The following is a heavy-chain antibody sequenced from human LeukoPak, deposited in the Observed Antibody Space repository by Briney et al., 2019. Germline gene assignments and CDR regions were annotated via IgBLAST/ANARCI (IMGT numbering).Heavy chain of an antibody. CDR1: GYTFTSYG. J-gene: IGHJ5*02. V-gene: IGHV1-18*01. CDR3: ARDEGYCSSTSCYSPSNWFDP. CDR2: ISAYNGNT. Sequence: GASVKVSCKASGYTFTSYGISWVRQAPGQGLEWMGWISAYNGNTNYAQKLQGRVTMTTDTYTRTAYMELRSLRSDDTAVYYCARDEGYCSSTSCYSPSNWFDPWGQGTLVTVSS. D-gene: IGHD2-2*01.